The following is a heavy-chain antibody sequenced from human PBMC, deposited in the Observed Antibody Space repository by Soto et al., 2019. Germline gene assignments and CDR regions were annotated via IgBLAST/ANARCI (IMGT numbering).Heavy chain of an antibody. D-gene: IGHD6-19*01. CDR3: ARPVEVAGTYYYGMDV. J-gene: IGHJ6*02. V-gene: IGHV1-18*01. Sequence: ASVKVSCKASGYTFTSYGISWVRQAPGQGLEWMGWISAYNGNTNYAQKLQGRVTMTTDTSTSTAYMELRSLSSDVTAVYYCARPVEVAGTYYYGMDVWGQGTTVTVSS. CDR1: GYTFTSYG. CDR2: ISAYNGNT.